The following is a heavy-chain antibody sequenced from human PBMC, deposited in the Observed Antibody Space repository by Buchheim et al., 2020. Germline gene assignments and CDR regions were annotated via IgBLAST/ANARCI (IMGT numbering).Heavy chain of an antibody. CDR1: GFTFSSYA. D-gene: IGHD2-8*01. CDR2: ISYDGSNK. CDR3: ARMNNGLSYYYYYGIDV. V-gene: IGHV3-30-3*01. Sequence: QVQLVESGGGVVQPGRSLRLSCAASGFTFSSYAMHWVRQAPGKGLEWVAVISYDGSNKYYADSVKGRFTISRDNSKNTLYLQMNSLRAEDTAVYYCARMNNGLSYYYYYGIDVWGQGTT. J-gene: IGHJ6*02.